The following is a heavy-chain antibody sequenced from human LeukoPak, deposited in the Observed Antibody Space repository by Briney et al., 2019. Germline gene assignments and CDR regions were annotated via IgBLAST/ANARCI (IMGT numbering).Heavy chain of an antibody. CDR1: GFTFSSYA. Sequence: GGSLRLSCAASGFTFSSYAMSWVRQAPGEGLEWVSGISGSGGSTYYADSVKGRFTISRDNSKNTLYLQMNSLRAEDTAVYYCAKWGYCSSTSCYDGPFDYWGQGTLVTVSS. D-gene: IGHD2-2*01. J-gene: IGHJ4*02. CDR3: AKWGYCSSTSCYDGPFDY. V-gene: IGHV3-23*01. CDR2: ISGSGGST.